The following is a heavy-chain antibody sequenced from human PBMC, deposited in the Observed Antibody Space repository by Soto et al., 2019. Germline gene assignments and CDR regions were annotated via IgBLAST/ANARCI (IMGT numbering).Heavy chain of an antibody. Sequence: GGSLRLSCAASTFTFSNYAMTWVRQAPGKGLEWVSAISGSGYSSYYADSVKGRFTISRDNSKNTLYLQMNSLRAEDTAVYYCAKDLAYSTSSPYYYGMDVWGQGTTVTVSS. CDR2: ISGSGYSS. D-gene: IGHD6-6*01. J-gene: IGHJ6*02. V-gene: IGHV3-23*01. CDR1: TFTFSNYA. CDR3: AKDLAYSTSSPYYYGMDV.